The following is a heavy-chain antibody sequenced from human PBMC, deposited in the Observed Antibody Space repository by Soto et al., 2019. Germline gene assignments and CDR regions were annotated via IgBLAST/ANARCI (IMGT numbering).Heavy chain of an antibody. J-gene: IGHJ4*02. D-gene: IGHD5-18*01. CDR2: IWYDGSNK. Sequence: GGSPRLSCAASGFTFSSYGMHWVRQAPGKGLEWVAVIWYDGSNKYYADSVKGRFTISRDNSKNTLYLQMNSLRAEDTAVYYCAREGDTAMAPGDFDYWGQGTLVTVSS. CDR3: AREGDTAMAPGDFDY. CDR1: GFTFSSYG. V-gene: IGHV3-33*01.